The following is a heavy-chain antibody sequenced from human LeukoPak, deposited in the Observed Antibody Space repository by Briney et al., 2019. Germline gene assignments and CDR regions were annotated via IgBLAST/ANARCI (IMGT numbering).Heavy chain of an antibody. J-gene: IGHJ5*02. CDR2: INWNGGST. V-gene: IGHV3-20*04. CDR1: GFTFDDYG. Sequence: GGSLRLSCAASGFTFDDYGMSWVRQAPGKGLEWVSGINWNGGSTGYADSVKGRFTISRDNAKNSLYLQMNSLRAEDTAVYYCARPNELYDSSGYYYNWFDPWGQGTLVTVSS. CDR3: ARPNELYDSSGYYYNWFDP. D-gene: IGHD3-22*01.